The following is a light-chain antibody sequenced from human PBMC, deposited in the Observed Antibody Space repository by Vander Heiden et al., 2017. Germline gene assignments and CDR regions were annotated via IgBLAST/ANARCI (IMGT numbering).Light chain of an antibody. CDR1: QSISSY. J-gene: IGKJ2*01. CDR2: AAS. V-gene: IGKV1-39*01. Sequence: DIQFTQSPSSLPASVVYRVTITCLASQSISSYFNWSDLKRGKATTLLIYAASTLQGRGASRISSSGSGTEYILTISSRQHEDDATYYCQQRYSTPLTFGQGTKLEIK. CDR3: QQRYSTPLT.